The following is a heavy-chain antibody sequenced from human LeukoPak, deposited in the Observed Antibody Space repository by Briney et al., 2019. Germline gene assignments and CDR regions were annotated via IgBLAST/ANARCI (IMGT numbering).Heavy chain of an antibody. V-gene: IGHV1-46*01. CDR1: GYTFTSYY. J-gene: IGHJ6*02. D-gene: IGHD3-10*01. Sequence: GASVTVSFKASGYTFTSYYMHWVRQAPGQGLEWMGIINPSGGSTSYAQKFQGRVTMTRDTSTSTVYMELSSLRSEDTAVYYCARPREVGFGIYYYYYGMDVWGQGTTVTVSS. CDR3: ARPREVGFGIYYYYYGMDV. CDR2: INPSGGST.